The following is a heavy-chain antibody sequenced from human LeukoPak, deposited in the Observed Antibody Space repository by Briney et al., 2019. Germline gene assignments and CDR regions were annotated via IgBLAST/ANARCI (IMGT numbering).Heavy chain of an antibody. CDR2: LYSDGNT. CDR1: GFTVITND. J-gene: IGHJ4*02. Sequence: GGSLRLSCAASGFTVITNDMTRVRQAPGKGLEWVSVLYSDGNTKYADSVQGRFTISRDNSKNTLYLEMNSLSPDDTAVYYCARGVEPLAANTLAYRGQGTLVTVSS. CDR3: ARGVEPLAANTLAY. D-gene: IGHD1-14*01. V-gene: IGHV3-53*01.